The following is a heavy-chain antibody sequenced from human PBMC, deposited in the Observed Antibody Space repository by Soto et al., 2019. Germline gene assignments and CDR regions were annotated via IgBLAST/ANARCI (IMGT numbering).Heavy chain of an antibody. D-gene: IGHD6-13*01. Sequence: QVQLQESGPGLVNPSGTLSLTCAVSGGSISTSNWCSWVRQPPGKGLEWIGEVYRTGSTNYNPSLESRVIVSIDKSKNQFSLKLTSVTAADTAVYYCARARATIAAAAIFACWGQGPLVTVSS. CDR2: VYRTGST. V-gene: IGHV4-4*02. J-gene: IGHJ4*02. CDR1: GGSISTSNW. CDR3: ARARATIAAAAIFAC.